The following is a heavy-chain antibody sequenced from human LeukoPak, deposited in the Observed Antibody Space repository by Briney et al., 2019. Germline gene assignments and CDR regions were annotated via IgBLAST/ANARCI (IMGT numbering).Heavy chain of an antibody. CDR1: GYSFRSYW. Sequence: GGSLRLSCAASGYSFRSYWLHCVRNTPGKGLVWVSHINTDGSSTSYADSVKGRFTISRDNAKNTLYLQMNSLRVEDTAVYYCARVRITFVGVIRLDPYYFDYWGQGALVTVSS. CDR2: INTDGSST. J-gene: IGHJ4*02. D-gene: IGHD3-16*02. V-gene: IGHV3-74*01. CDR3: ARVRITFVGVIRLDPYYFDY.